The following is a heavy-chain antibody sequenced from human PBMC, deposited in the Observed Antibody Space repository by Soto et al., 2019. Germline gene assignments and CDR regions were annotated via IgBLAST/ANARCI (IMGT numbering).Heavy chain of an antibody. CDR2: ISSSSSYI. J-gene: IGHJ4*02. CDR3: ARGDILTGLSVVDY. CDR1: GFTFSSYS. V-gene: IGHV3-21*01. Sequence: GGSLRLSCAASGFTFSSYSMNWVRQAPGKGLEWVSSISSSSSYIYYADSVKGRFTISRDNAKNSLYLQMNSLRAEDTAVYYCARGDILTGLSVVDYWGLGTLVTVSS. D-gene: IGHD3-9*01.